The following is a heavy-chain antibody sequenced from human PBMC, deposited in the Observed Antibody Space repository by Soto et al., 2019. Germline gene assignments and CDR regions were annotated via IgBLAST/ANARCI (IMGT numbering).Heavy chain of an antibody. V-gene: IGHV3-23*01. J-gene: IGHJ4*02. CDR1: GFTFSSYA. D-gene: IGHD6-13*01. Sequence: PGGSLRLSCAASGFTFSSYAMHWVRQAPGKGLEWVSGISGSGDSTYYADSVKGRFTISRDNSRNMLDLQMNSLRAEDTAVYYCAKKVWEAPGVNYFDYWGQGALVTVSS. CDR2: ISGSGDST. CDR3: AKKVWEAPGVNYFDY.